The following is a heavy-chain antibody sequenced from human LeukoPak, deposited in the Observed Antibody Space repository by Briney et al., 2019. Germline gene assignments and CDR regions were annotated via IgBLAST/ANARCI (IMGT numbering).Heavy chain of an antibody. CDR1: GFTFSSYW. J-gene: IGHJ6*02. Sequence: PGGSLRLSCAASGFTFSSYWMSWVRQAPGKGLEWVANIKQDGSEKYYVDSVKGRFTISRDNAKNSLYLQMNSLRAEDTAVYYCARDDGIAAAGDYYYYGMDVWGQGTTVTVSS. D-gene: IGHD6-13*01. CDR3: ARDDGIAAAGDYYYYGMDV. V-gene: IGHV3-7*01. CDR2: IKQDGSEK.